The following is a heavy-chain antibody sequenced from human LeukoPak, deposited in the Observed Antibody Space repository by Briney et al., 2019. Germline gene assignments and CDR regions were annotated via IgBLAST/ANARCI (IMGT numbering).Heavy chain of an antibody. Sequence: GRSLRLSCAASGFIFSNDAMHWVRQAPGKGLEWVAFIWFDGSNKHYADSVKGRFTISRDSSEDTLYLQMNSLRAEDTAVYYCVRDPSGSGFAFDSWGQGALVTVSS. D-gene: IGHD1-1*01. CDR1: GFIFSNDA. J-gene: IGHJ4*02. CDR2: IWFDGSNK. V-gene: IGHV3-33*01. CDR3: VRDPSGSGFAFDS.